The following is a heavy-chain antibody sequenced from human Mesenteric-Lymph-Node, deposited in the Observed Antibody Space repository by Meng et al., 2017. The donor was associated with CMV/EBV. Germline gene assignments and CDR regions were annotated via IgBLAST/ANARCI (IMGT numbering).Heavy chain of an antibody. D-gene: IGHD2-15*01. Sequence: QVQRQQWGAGLLKPSENLSLTCAVYGGSFSGYYWSWIRQPPGKGLEWIGEINHSGVPNYNPSLKSRVTISLDRSKNQFSLKLSSVTAEDTAVYYCARGSDIPVNNYWGQGTLVTVSS. CDR2: INHSGVP. CDR3: ARGSDIPVNNY. CDR1: GGSFSGYY. J-gene: IGHJ4*02. V-gene: IGHV4-34*01.